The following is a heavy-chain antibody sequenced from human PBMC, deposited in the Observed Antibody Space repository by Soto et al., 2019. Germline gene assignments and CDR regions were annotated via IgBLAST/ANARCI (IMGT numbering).Heavy chain of an antibody. CDR3: AREVRAAAGRNWFDP. CDR1: GYTFTRYG. D-gene: IGHD6-13*01. Sequence: GASVKVSCKASGYTFTRYGISWVRQAPGQGLEWMGWISAYNGNTNYAQKLQGRVTMTTDTSTSTAYMELRSLRSDDTAVYYCAREVRAAAGRNWFDPWGQGTLVTVSS. J-gene: IGHJ5*02. CDR2: ISAYNGNT. V-gene: IGHV1-18*01.